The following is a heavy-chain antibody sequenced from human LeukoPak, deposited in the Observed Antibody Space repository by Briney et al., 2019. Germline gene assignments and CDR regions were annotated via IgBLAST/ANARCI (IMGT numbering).Heavy chain of an antibody. CDR2: IYPGDSDP. J-gene: IGHJ6*02. CDR1: GYSFTSYW. Sequence: GESLKISCQGSGYSFTSYWIGWARQMPGKGLGWMGIIYPGDSDPRYSPSFQGQVTLSADKSISTAYLQWSSLKASDTAMYYCARQGGGSWYDYYYGMDVWGQGTTVTVSS. V-gene: IGHV5-51*01. D-gene: IGHD6-13*01. CDR3: ARQGGGSWYDYYYGMDV.